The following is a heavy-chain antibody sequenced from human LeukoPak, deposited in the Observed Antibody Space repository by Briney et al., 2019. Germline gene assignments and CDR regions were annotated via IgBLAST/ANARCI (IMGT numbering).Heavy chain of an antibody. V-gene: IGHV3-23*01. CDR1: GLTFSNYA. CDR2: ISDSGGST. Sequence: GGSLRLSCAASGLTFSNYAMSWVRQAPGKGLEWVSGISDSGGSTYYADSVKGRFIISRDNSKNTLYLQMNSLRAEDTALYYCAKSHSSGWFLFDSWGQGTLVTVSS. J-gene: IGHJ4*02. D-gene: IGHD6-19*01. CDR3: AKSHSSGWFLFDS.